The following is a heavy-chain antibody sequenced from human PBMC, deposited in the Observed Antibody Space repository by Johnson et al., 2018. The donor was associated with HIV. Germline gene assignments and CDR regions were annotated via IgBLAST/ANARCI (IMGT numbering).Heavy chain of an antibody. CDR2: IRYDGDNK. Sequence: QVQLVESGGGVVQPGGSLRLSCAASGFTFSSYGMHWVRQAPGKGLEWVAFIRYDGDNKYYGDSVKGRFTISRDNSKDTLYLQMNGLRPEDTAVYYCAKDEAHVSDFWGQGTMVTVSS. CDR3: AKDEAHVSDF. V-gene: IGHV3-30*02. J-gene: IGHJ3*01. CDR1: GFTFSSYG.